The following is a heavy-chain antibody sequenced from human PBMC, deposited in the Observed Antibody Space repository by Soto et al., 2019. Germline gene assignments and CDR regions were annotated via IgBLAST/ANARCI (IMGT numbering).Heavy chain of an antibody. CDR1: GYTFTSYG. J-gene: IGHJ4*02. CDR3: ARDGDPPAYDSDY. Sequence: QVQLVQSGAEVKKPGASVKVSCKPSGYTFTSYGISWVRQAPGQGLEWMGWISAYNGNTNYAQKLQGRVSMTTDTSTNTAYMELRSLRYDDTAVYYCARDGDPPAYDSDYWGQGTLGTVSS. D-gene: IGHD2-21*02. CDR2: ISAYNGNT. V-gene: IGHV1-18*01.